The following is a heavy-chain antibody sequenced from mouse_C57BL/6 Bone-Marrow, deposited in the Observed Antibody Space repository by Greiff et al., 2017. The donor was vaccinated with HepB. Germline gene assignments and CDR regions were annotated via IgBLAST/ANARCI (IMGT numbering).Heavy chain of an antibody. J-gene: IGHJ3*01. V-gene: IGHV2-3*01. D-gene: IGHD2-1*01. CDR2: IWGDGST. CDR1: GFSLTSYG. Sequence: QVQLQQSGPGLVAPSQSLSITCTVSGFSLTSYGVSWVRQPPGKGLEWLGVIWGDGSTNYHSALISRLSISKDNSKSQVFLKLNSLQTDDTATYYCAKQGAGPYGNGDWFAYWGQGTLVTVSA. CDR3: AKQGAGPYGNGDWFAY.